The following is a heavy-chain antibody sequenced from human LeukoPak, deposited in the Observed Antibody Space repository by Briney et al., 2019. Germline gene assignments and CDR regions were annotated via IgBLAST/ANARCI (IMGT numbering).Heavy chain of an antibody. Sequence: PGGSLRLSCAASGFTFSSYGMSWVRQAPGKGLEWVSAISGSGGSTYYADSVKGRFTISRDNSKNTLYLQMNSLRAEDTAVYYCAKDYDYYYYYYMDVWGKGTTVTISS. V-gene: IGHV3-23*01. CDR2: ISGSGGST. CDR1: GFTFSSYG. D-gene: IGHD3-16*01. J-gene: IGHJ6*03. CDR3: AKDYDYYYYYYMDV.